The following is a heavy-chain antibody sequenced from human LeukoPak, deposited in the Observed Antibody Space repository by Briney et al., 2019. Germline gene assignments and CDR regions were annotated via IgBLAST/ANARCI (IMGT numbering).Heavy chain of an antibody. Sequence: GGSLRLSCAASGFTFSSYAMNWVRQPPGKGLEWVSSIFPSGGEIHYADSVKGRFTISRDNSKNTLYLQMNSLRAEDTAVYYCANGYCTNGVCYPYYYYYMDVWGKGTTVTVSS. CDR2: IFPSGGEI. D-gene: IGHD2-8*01. V-gene: IGHV3-23*01. CDR3: ANGYCTNGVCYPYYYYYMDV. J-gene: IGHJ6*03. CDR1: GFTFSSYA.